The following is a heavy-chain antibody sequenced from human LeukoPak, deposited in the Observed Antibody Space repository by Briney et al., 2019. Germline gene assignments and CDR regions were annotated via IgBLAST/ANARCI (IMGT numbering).Heavy chain of an antibody. D-gene: IGHD3-3*01. CDR1: GFTFSSYG. J-gene: IGHJ6*02. V-gene: IGHV3-21*01. CDR2: ISSSSSYI. CDR3: ARAATTEDFWSGWPTYYYYGMDV. Sequence: GGSLRLSCAASGFTFSSYGMHWVRQAPGKGLEWVSSISSSSSYIYYADSVKGRFTISRDNAKNSLYLQMNSLRAEDTAVYYCARAATTEDFWSGWPTYYYYGMDVWGQGTTVTVSS.